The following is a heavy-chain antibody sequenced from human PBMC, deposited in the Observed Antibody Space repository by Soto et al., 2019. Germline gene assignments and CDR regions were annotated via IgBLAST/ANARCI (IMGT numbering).Heavy chain of an antibody. J-gene: IGHJ4*02. Sequence: GALRLSCAASGFTFSSYWMSWVRQAPGKGLEWVANTNQDESEKNYLDSVKGRFTVFRDNAKNSLYLQMNSLRVEDTAVYYCVRDRGYSVFDYWGQGTRVT. V-gene: IGHV3-7*01. CDR3: VRDRGYSVFDY. CDR1: GFTFSSYW. CDR2: TNQDESEK. D-gene: IGHD3-22*01.